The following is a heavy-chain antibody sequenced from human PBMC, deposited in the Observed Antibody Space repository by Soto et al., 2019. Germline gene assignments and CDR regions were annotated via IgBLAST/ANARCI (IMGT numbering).Heavy chain of an antibody. D-gene: IGHD7-27*01. V-gene: IGHV3-23*01. J-gene: IGHJ4*02. Sequence: EVQLLESGGGLVQPGGSLSLSCAASGFTFSSYTMSWVRQGPGKGLEWVSGISSSGGSTVYADSVKGRFTISRDNFKNTLYLKMNSLRAEDTAVYYCAKGWGDYWGQGTPVTVSS. CDR1: GFTFSSYT. CDR2: ISSSGGST. CDR3: AKGWGDY.